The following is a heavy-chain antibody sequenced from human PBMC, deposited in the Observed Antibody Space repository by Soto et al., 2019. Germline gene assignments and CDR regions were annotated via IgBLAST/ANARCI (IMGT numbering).Heavy chain of an antibody. CDR2: ISYDGSNK. CDR3: AKNQRADRPDQGNWFDP. J-gene: IGHJ5*02. Sequence: PGGSLSLSCAASGFTFGSYTMHCVRQAPGQGLEWVAVISYDGSNKYYADSVKGRFTISRDNSKNTLYLQMHSLRAEDTAVYYCAKNQRADRPDQGNWFDPWGQGSQV. D-gene: IGHD6-6*01. V-gene: IGHV3-30*18. CDR1: GFTFGSYT.